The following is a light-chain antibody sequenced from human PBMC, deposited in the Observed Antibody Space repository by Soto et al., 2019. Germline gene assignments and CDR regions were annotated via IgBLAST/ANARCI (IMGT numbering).Light chain of an antibody. CDR1: QSVGSN. Sequence: EIVMTQSPATLSVSPGERATLSCRASQSVGSNLAWYQQKPGQAPRLLIYGASTRATGIPARFSGSGSGTEFTLTISSLQSEDIATYYCQQYDNLPYTFGQGTKLEIK. J-gene: IGKJ2*01. CDR2: GAS. V-gene: IGKV3-15*01. CDR3: QQYDNLPYT.